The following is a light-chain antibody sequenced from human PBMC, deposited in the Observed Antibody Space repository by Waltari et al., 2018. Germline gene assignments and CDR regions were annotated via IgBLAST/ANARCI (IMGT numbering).Light chain of an antibody. CDR1: QGISNS. V-gene: IGKV1-NL1*01. CDR3: QQYYSTPKT. CDR2: AAS. J-gene: IGKJ1*01. Sequence: IQMTQSPSSLSASVGDRVIITFRASQGISNSLAWYQQRPGKAPKLLFYAASRLESGVPSRFSGSGSGTDFTLTISSLQPEDFATYYCQQYYSTPKTFGQGTKVEIK.